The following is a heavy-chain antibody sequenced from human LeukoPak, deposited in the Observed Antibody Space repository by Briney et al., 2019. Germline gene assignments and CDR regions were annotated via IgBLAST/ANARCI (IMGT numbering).Heavy chain of an antibody. D-gene: IGHD2-2*01. V-gene: IGHV3-23*01. J-gene: IGHJ4*02. CDR2: ISGSGGST. CDR1: GFTFSSYA. Sequence: GGSLRLSCAASGFTFSSYAISWVRQAPGKGLEWVSAISGSGGSTYYADSVKGRFTISRDNSKNTLYLQMNSLRAEDTAVYYCAKDRVVVVPAAMSGLLDYWGQGTLVTVSS. CDR3: AKDRVVVVPAAMSGLLDY.